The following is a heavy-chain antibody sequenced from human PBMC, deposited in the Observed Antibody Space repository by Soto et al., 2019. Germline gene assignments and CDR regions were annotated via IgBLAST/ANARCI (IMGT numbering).Heavy chain of an antibody. J-gene: IGHJ6*02. CDR3: ASNFYGSGSPDTIFYYYGMDV. Sequence: SETLSLTCTVSGGSISSGDYYWSWIRQPPGKGLEWIGYIYYSGSTYYNPSLKSRVTISVDTSKNQFSLKLSSVTAADTAVYYCASNFYGSGSPDTIFYYYGMDVWGQGTTVTVSS. V-gene: IGHV4-30-4*01. CDR1: GGSISSGDYY. CDR2: IYYSGST. D-gene: IGHD3-10*01.